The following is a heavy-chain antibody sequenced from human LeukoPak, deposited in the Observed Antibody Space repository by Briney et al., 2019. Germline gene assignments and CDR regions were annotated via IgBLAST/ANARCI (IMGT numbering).Heavy chain of an antibody. J-gene: IGHJ4*02. CDR3: AKDGLYYDGSAHVYYFDY. D-gene: IGHD3-22*01. CDR2: ISGGGDST. CDR1: GFTFSTYA. Sequence: GGSLRLSCAASGFTFSTYAMSWVRQAPGKGLEWVSAISGGGDSTYYADAVKGRFTISRDNSKNTLYLQMNSLRAEDTAIYYCAKDGLYYDGSAHVYYFDYWGQGTLVAVSS. V-gene: IGHV3-23*01.